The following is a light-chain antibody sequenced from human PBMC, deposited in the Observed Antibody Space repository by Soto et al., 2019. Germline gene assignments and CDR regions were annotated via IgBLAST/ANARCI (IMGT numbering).Light chain of an antibody. J-gene: IGLJ2*01. CDR3: SSYISSSTFVV. CDR2: DVS. CDR1: SSDVGAYNF. Sequence: QSALTQPPSASGSPGQSVTISCTGTSSDVGAYNFVSWFQQHPGKAPKLMIYDVSKRPSGVPDRFSGSKSDNTASLTVYGLQAEDEGDYYCSSYISSSTFVVFGGGTKLTVL. V-gene: IGLV2-8*01.